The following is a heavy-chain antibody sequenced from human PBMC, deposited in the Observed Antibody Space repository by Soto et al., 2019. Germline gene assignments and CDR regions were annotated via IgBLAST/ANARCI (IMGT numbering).Heavy chain of an antibody. CDR2: IYYSGST. D-gene: IGHD6-19*01. J-gene: IGHJ4*02. Sequence: SETLSLTCTVSGGSISGHYWSWIRQPPGKGLEWIGYIYYSGSTNYNPSLKSRVAISVDTSKNQFSLKLSSVTAADTAVYYCARLWYRVVAGDLDYWGQGTLVTVSS. CDR1: GGSISGHY. V-gene: IGHV4-59*08. CDR3: ARLWYRVVAGDLDY.